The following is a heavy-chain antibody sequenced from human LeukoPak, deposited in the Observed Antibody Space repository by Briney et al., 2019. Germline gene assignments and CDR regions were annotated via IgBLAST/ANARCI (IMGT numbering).Heavy chain of an antibody. J-gene: IGHJ4*02. V-gene: IGHV1-24*01. D-gene: IGHD1-7*01. CDR1: GYTLTELS. CDR2: FDPEDGET. Sequence: ASVKVSCKVSGYTLTELSMHWVRQAPGKGLEWMGGFDPEDGETIYAQKFQGRVTITRSTSISTAYMELSSLRSEDTAVYYCARVSETGTTFLFDYWGQGTLVTVSS. CDR3: ARVSETGTTFLFDY.